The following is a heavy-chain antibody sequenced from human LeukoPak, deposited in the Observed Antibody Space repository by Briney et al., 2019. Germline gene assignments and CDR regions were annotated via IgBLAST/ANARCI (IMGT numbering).Heavy chain of an antibody. CDR3: ARLYEMAVAGTHFDY. CDR1: GYSFTSYW. CDR2: IYPGDSDT. V-gene: IGHV5-51*01. D-gene: IGHD6-19*01. J-gene: IGHJ4*02. Sequence: GESLKISCKGSGYSFTSYWIGWVRQMPGKGLEWMGIIYPGDSDTRYSPSFQGRVTISADKSISTAYLQWSSLKASDTAMYYCARLYEMAVAGTHFDYWGQGTLVTVSS.